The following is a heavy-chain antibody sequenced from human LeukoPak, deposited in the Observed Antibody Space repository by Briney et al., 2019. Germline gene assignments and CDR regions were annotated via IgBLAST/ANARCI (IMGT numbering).Heavy chain of an antibody. Sequence: SETLSLTCTVSGGSISSSSYYWGWIRQPPGKGLEWIESIYYSGSTYYNPSLKSRVTISVDTSKNQFSLKLSSVTAADTAVYYCARDIGAYYGSGSNWFDPWGQGTLVTVSS. V-gene: IGHV4-39*02. CDR2: IYYSGST. J-gene: IGHJ5*02. D-gene: IGHD3-10*01. CDR3: ARDIGAYYGSGSNWFDP. CDR1: GGSISSSSYY.